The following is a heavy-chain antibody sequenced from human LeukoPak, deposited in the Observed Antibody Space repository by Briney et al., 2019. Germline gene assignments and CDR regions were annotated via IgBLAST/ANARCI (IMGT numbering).Heavy chain of an antibody. J-gene: IGHJ6*02. Sequence: PSGTLSLTCAVYGGSFSGYYWSWIRQPPGKGLEWIGEINHSGSTNYNPSLKSRVTISVDTSKNQFSLKLSSATAADTAVYYCASSLVLRYYYGMDVWGQGTTVTVSS. V-gene: IGHV4-34*01. CDR1: GGSFSGYY. CDR2: INHSGST. CDR3: ASSLVLRYYYGMDV. D-gene: IGHD2-8*02.